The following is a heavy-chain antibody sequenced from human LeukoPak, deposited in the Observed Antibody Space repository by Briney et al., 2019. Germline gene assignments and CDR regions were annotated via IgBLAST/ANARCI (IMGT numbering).Heavy chain of an antibody. V-gene: IGHV3-15*01. CDR3: AKAESSSWYVY. CDR1: GFTFNNAW. CDR2: IKSKTDGGTT. Sequence: GGSLRLSCAASGFTFNNAWMNWVRQAPGKGLEWVGRIKSKTDGGTTDYAAPVKGRFTISRDDSKNTLFLQMNSLKTEDTAVYYCAKAESSSWYVYWGQGTLVTVSS. D-gene: IGHD6-13*01. J-gene: IGHJ4*02.